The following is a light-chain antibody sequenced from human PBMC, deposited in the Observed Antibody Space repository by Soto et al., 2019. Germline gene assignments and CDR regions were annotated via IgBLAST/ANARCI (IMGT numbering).Light chain of an antibody. CDR1: SSNIGAGYD. Sequence: QSVLTQPPSLSGAPGQRVTISCTGSSSNIGAGYDVHWYQQLPGTAPRVLIYDNNSRPSGVPDRFSGSKSGTSASLAITGLKAEDEADYYCLSYDGRLSGPVFGGGTKLTVL. J-gene: IGLJ2*01. CDR3: LSYDGRLSGPV. V-gene: IGLV1-40*01. CDR2: DNN.